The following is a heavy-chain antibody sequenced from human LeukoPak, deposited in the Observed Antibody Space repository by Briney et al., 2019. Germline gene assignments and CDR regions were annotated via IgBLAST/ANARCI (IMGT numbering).Heavy chain of an antibody. D-gene: IGHD2-2*01. CDR2: LYYDDSA. CDR3: VREGYCTIPSCSL. J-gene: IGHJ6*04. V-gene: IGHV3-53*01. Sequence: GGSLRLSCAASGFTVRSSYMSWVRQAPGKGLEWVSILYYDDSADYADSVKGRFTISRDNSKNTLYLQMNSLRAEDTAVYYCVREGYCTIPSCSLWGKGTTVTVSS. CDR1: GFTVRSSY.